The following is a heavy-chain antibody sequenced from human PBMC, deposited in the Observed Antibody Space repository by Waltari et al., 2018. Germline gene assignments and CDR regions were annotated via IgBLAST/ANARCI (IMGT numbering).Heavy chain of an antibody. Sequence: EVQLVESGGGLVQPGRSLRLSCTASGFTFGDYAMSWVRQAPGKGLEWVGFIRSKAYGGTTEYAASVKGRFTISRDDSKSIAYLQMNSLKTEDTAVYYCTRDRDSVSYYVYFQHWGQGTLVTVSS. V-gene: IGHV3-49*04. CDR1: GFTFGDYA. J-gene: IGHJ1*01. CDR3: TRDRDSVSYYVYFQH. D-gene: IGHD1-26*01. CDR2: IRSKAYGGTT.